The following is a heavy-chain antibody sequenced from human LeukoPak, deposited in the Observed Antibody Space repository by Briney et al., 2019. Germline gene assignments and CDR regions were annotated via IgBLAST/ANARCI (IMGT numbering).Heavy chain of an antibody. CDR1: GYTFTGHY. CDR3: ATPGDSSSSLVDY. D-gene: IGHD6-6*01. CDR2: INPNSGGT. Sequence: ASVKVSCKASGYTFTGHYMHWVRQAPGQGLEWMGWINPNSGGTNYAQKFQGRVTMTRDTSISTAYMELSRLRSDDTAVYYCATPGDSSSSLVDYWGQGTLVTVSS. J-gene: IGHJ4*02. V-gene: IGHV1-2*02.